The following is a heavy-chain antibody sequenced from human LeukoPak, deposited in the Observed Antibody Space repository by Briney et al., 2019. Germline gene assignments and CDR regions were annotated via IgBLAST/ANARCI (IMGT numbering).Heavy chain of an antibody. CDR1: GFTVSSNY. D-gene: IGHD3-3*01. Sequence: GGSLRLSCAASGFTVSSNYMSWVRQAPGKGLEWVSVIYSGGSTYYADSVKGRFTISRDISKNTLYLQMNSLRAEDTAVYYCARDMTILGSHYGMDVWGQGTTVTVSS. CDR2: IYSGGST. CDR3: ARDMTILGSHYGMDV. J-gene: IGHJ6*02. V-gene: IGHV3-66*02.